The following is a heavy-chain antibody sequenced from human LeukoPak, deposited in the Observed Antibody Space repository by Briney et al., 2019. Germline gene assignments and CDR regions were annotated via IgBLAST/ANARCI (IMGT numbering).Heavy chain of an antibody. V-gene: IGHV4-38-2*02. CDR1: GYPISSGYY. Sequence: SETLSLTCSVSGYPISSGYYWSWLRQPPGKGLEWIGSIYHNGKTYYNPSLRDRVTMSVDASTNQFSLKVSPVTAADTAVYYCARAGPENLNWRYYIDFWGQGLLVTVSS. CDR3: ARAGPENLNWRYYIDF. CDR2: IYHNGKT. D-gene: IGHD1-1*01. J-gene: IGHJ4*02.